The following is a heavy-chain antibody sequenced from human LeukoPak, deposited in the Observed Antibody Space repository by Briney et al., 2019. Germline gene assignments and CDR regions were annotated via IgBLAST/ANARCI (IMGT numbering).Heavy chain of an antibody. V-gene: IGHV1-18*01. Sequence: GASVKVSCKASGYTFTSYGISWVRQAPGQGLEWMGWISAYNGNTNYAQKLQGRVTMPTDTSTSTAYMELRSLRSDDTAVYYCASSVQYQLLRGYYYGMDVWGQGTTVTVSS. CDR1: GYTFTSYG. CDR3: ASSVQYQLLRGYYYGMDV. CDR2: ISAYNGNT. J-gene: IGHJ6*02. D-gene: IGHD2-2*01.